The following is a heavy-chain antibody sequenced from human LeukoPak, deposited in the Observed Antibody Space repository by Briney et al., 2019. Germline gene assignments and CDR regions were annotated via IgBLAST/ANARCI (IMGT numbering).Heavy chain of an antibody. Sequence: SETLSLTCTVSGGSINHYHWNWIRQPPGKGLEWIGYIYYSGSTNYNPSLKSRVTISVDTSKNQFSLKLSSVTAADTAVYYCAREFSSGNGFDYWGQGTLVTVSS. D-gene: IGHD2-8*01. CDR2: IYYSGST. J-gene: IGHJ4*02. CDR1: GGSINHYH. CDR3: AREFSSGNGFDY. V-gene: IGHV4-59*01.